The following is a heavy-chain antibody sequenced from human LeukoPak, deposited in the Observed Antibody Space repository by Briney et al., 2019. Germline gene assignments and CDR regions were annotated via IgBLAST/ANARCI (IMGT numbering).Heavy chain of an antibody. J-gene: IGHJ3*02. V-gene: IGHV3-21*01. CDR2: ISSSSSYI. D-gene: IGHD2-2*01. Sequence: GGSLRLSCAASGLTFSSYSMNWVRQAPGKGLEWVSSISSSSSYIYYADSVKGRFTISRDNAKNSLYLQMNSLRAEDTAVYYCARVQYQLLETAFDIWGQGTMVTVSS. CDR1: GLTFSSYS. CDR3: ARVQYQLLETAFDI.